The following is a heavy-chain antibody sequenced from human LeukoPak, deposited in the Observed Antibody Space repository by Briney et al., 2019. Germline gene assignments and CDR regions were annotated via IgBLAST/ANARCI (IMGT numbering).Heavy chain of an antibody. Sequence: SETLSLTCAVYGGSFSGYYWSWIRQPPGKGLEWIGYIYYSGSTNYNPSLKSRVTISVDTSKNQFSLRLTSVTAADTAVYFCAGGDYHILTGYSYFDYWGQGTLVTVSS. CDR3: AGGDYHILTGYSYFDY. V-gene: IGHV4-59*01. J-gene: IGHJ4*02. D-gene: IGHD3-9*01. CDR2: IYYSGST. CDR1: GGSFSGYY.